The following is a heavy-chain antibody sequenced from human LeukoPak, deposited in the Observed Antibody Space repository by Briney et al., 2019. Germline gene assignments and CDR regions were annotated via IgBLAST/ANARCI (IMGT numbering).Heavy chain of an antibody. Sequence: GGSLRLSCTASGFTFNNYAMYWVRQAPRKGLEWVAGIFGSGGSAHYADSVKGRFTISRANSKTTVYLQMDSLRGEDTALYYCTKTTTGYSSGQYPGWPADHWGQGALVTVSS. V-gene: IGHV3-23*01. CDR3: TKTTTGYSSGQYPGWPADH. CDR1: GFTFNNYA. CDR2: IFGSGGSA. D-gene: IGHD3-22*01. J-gene: IGHJ4*02.